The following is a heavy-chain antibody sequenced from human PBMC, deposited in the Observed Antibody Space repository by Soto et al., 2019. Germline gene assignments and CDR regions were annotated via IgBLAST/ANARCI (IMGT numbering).Heavy chain of an antibody. CDR3: AREVDYGGNVDAFDI. D-gene: IGHD4-17*01. CDR2: IYYSRST. V-gene: IGHV4-31*03. CDR1: GGSISSGGYY. J-gene: IGHJ3*02. Sequence: QVQLQESGPGLVKPSQTLSLTCTVSGGSISSGGYYWSWIRQHPGKGLEWIGYIYYSRSTYYNPSLKSRVTISVDTSKNHFSLKLSSVTAADTAVYYCAREVDYGGNVDAFDIWGQGTMVTVSS.